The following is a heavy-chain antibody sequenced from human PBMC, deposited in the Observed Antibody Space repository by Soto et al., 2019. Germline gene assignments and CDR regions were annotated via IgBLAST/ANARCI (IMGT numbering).Heavy chain of an antibody. V-gene: IGHV3-30*18. D-gene: IGHD5-12*01. CDR2: ILYDGGKN. CDR3: AKSRDGYNFYFYYCMDV. J-gene: IGHJ6*02. CDR1: GFTFNNYG. Sequence: QVQLVESGGGVVQPGRSLRLSCAASGFTFNNYGMHWVRQAPGKGLEWVAHILYDGGKNYYADSVKGRFTISRDNSKNTLYLQMNSLTAEDTAVYFCAKSRDGYNFYFYYCMDVWGQGTAVTVSS.